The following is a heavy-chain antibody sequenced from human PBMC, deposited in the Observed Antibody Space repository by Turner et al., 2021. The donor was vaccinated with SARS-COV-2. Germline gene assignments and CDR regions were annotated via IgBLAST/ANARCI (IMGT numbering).Heavy chain of an antibody. J-gene: IGHJ5*02. CDR3: ARVPQYCSSSSCPSNWFDP. Sequence: QVQLVHSGAEVNNPGSSVKVSCKSSGATFSSYDISWVRQAPGQGLEWMGGIIPICGTENYAQKFQGRVAITADESTSTAYMELSSLRSEDTAVYYCARVPQYCSSSSCPSNWFDPWGQGTLVTVSS. V-gene: IGHV1-69*01. CDR1: GATFSSYD. D-gene: IGHD2-2*01. CDR2: IIPICGTE.